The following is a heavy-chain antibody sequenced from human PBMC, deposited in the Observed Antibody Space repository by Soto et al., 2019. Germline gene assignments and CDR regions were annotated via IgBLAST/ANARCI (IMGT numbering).Heavy chain of an antibody. CDR1: GFTFSSYA. V-gene: IGHV3-23*01. J-gene: IGHJ4*02. CDR3: AKEEILLWFGELLPFDY. D-gene: IGHD3-10*01. Sequence: VQLLESGGGLVQPGGSLRLSCAASGFTFSSYAMSWVRQAPGKGLEWVSAISGSGGSTYYADSVKGRFTIYRDNSKNTLYLQINSLRAEDTAVYYCAKEEILLWFGELLPFDYWGQGTLVTVSS. CDR2: ISGSGGST.